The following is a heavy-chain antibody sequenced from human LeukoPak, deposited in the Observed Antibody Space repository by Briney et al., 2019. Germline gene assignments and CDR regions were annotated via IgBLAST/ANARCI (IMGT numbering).Heavy chain of an antibody. CDR1: GGSFSGYY. CDR3: ARGPPTESYDGSGYYYFDY. D-gene: IGHD3-22*01. J-gene: IGHJ4*02. CDR2: INHSGST. V-gene: IGHV4-34*01. Sequence: SETLSLTCAVYGGSFSGYYWTWIRQPPGKGLEWIGEINHSGSTNYNPSLKSRVTISGDTSKNQFSLKLTSVTAADTAVYYCARGPPTESYDGSGYYYFDYWGQGTLVTVSS.